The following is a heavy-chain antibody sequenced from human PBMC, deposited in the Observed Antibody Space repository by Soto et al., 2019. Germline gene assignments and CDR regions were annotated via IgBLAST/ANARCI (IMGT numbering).Heavy chain of an antibody. Sequence: PSETLSLTCTVSGGSINNYYWSWIRQPAGRGLEWIGRIYTSGSTNYNPSLKSRVTMSVDSSKNQFSLKLSSVTAADTAVYYCARVYSGSYYEFDYWGQGTLVTVSS. CDR1: GGSINNYY. J-gene: IGHJ4*02. D-gene: IGHD1-26*01. CDR2: IYTSGST. V-gene: IGHV4-4*07. CDR3: ARVYSGSYYEFDY.